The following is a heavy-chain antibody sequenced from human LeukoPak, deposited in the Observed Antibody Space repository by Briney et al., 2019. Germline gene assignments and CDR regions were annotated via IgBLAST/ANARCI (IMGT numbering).Heavy chain of an antibody. Sequence: SETLSLTCAVYGGSFSGYYWSWIRQPPGKGLEWIGEINHSGSTNYNPSLKSRVTISVDTSKNQFSLKLSSVTAADTAVYYCARGRIQLWLSGTYYYYGMDVWGQGTTVTVSS. CDR1: GGSFSGYY. J-gene: IGHJ6*02. D-gene: IGHD5-18*01. V-gene: IGHV4-34*01. CDR3: ARGRIQLWLSGTYYYYGMDV. CDR2: INHSGST.